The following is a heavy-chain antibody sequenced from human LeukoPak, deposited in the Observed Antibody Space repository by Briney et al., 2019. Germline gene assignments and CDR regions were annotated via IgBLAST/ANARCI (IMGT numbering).Heavy chain of an antibody. CDR2: IYYSGST. J-gene: IGHJ2*01. CDR1: GGSISSYY. V-gene: IGHV4-59*01. Sequence: PSETLSLTCTVSGGSISSYYWSWIRQPPGKGLEWIGYIYYSGSTNYNPSLKSRVTISVDTSKNQFSLKLSSVTAADTAVYYCARTDYYGSGSYRRRGRYFDLWGRGTLVTVSS. CDR3: ARTDYYGSGSYRRRGRYFDL. D-gene: IGHD3-10*01.